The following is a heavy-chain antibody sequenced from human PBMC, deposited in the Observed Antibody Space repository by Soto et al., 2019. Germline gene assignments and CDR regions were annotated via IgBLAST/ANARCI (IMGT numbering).Heavy chain of an antibody. D-gene: IGHD3-3*01. CDR3: AHTRGKRGYYDFWSGYYTAWFDP. CDR1: GFSLSTSGVG. V-gene: IGHV2-5*01. J-gene: IGHJ5*02. Sequence: VSGLTLVNPTQTLTLTCTFSGFSLSTSGVGVGWIRQPPGKALEWLALIYWNDDKRYSPSLKSRLTITKDTSKNQVVLTMTNMDPVDTATYYCAHTRGKRGYYDFWSGYYTAWFDPWGQGTLVTVSS. CDR2: IYWNDDK.